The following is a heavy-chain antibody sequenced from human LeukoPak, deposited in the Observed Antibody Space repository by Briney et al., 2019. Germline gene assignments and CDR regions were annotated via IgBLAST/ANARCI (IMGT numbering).Heavy chain of an antibody. CDR1: GYSFTSYW. Sequence: GESLKISCKGSGYSFTSYWIGWVRQMPGKGLEWMGIIYPGDSDTRYSPSFQGQVTISADKSISTAYLQWSSLKASDTAMYYCVRQKGGGSDPPHFDYWGQGTPVTVSS. J-gene: IGHJ4*02. V-gene: IGHV5-51*01. CDR2: IYPGDSDT. CDR3: VRQKGGGSDPPHFDY. D-gene: IGHD2-15*01.